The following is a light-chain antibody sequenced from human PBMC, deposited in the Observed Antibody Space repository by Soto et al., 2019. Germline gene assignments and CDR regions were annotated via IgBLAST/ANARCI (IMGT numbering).Light chain of an antibody. CDR1: SSDVGGYNY. J-gene: IGLJ1*01. CDR3: SSYTSSSTYV. CDR2: EVS. Sequence: QSALTQPASVSGSPGQSITISCTGTSSDVGGYNYVSWYQQHPGKAPKLMIDEVSNRPSGVSNRFSGSKSGNTASLTISGLQAEDEADYYCSSYTSSSTYVVGTGTKVTVL. V-gene: IGLV2-14*01.